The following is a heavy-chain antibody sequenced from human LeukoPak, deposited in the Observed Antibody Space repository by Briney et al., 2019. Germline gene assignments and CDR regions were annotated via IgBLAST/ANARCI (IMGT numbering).Heavy chain of an antibody. CDR1: GGSISSFY. CDR2: IYYSGST. Sequence: SETLSLTCTVSGGSISSFYWSWIRRPPGKGLEWIGYIYYSGSTNYNPSLKSRVTLSVDTSKNQFSLNLSSVTAADTAVYYCARGYSSSRYAYYMDVWGKGTTVTISS. CDR3: ARGYSSSRYAYYMDV. V-gene: IGHV4-59*01. D-gene: IGHD6-13*01. J-gene: IGHJ6*03.